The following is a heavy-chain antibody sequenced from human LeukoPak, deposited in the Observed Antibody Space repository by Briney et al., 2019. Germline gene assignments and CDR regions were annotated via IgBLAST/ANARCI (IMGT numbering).Heavy chain of an antibody. V-gene: IGHV4-30-4*01. CDR1: GGSISSGNYY. Sequence: SETLSLTCTVSGGSISSGNYYWTWIRQPPGKGLEWIEYIYYSGSTYYNPSLKSRVTISVDTSKNQFSLKLSSVTAADTAVYYCARGRTITFGGVIGYWGQGTLVTVSS. J-gene: IGHJ4*02. CDR3: ARGRTITFGGVIGY. D-gene: IGHD3-16*02. CDR2: IYYSGST.